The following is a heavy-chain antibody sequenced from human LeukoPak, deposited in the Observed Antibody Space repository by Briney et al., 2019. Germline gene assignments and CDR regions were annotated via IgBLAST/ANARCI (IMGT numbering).Heavy chain of an antibody. J-gene: IGHJ3*02. CDR1: GCSISSYY. Sequence: SETLSLTCTVSGCSISSYYWSWIRQPPGKGLEWIGYIYYSGSTNYNPSLKSRVTISVDTSKNQFSLKLSSVTAADTAVYYCAKVDTSNDAFDIWGQGTMVTVSS. CDR3: AKVDTSNDAFDI. CDR2: IYYSGST. V-gene: IGHV4-59*08. D-gene: IGHD5-18*01.